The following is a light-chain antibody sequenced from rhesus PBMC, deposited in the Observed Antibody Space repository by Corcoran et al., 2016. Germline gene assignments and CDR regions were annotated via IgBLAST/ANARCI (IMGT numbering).Light chain of an antibody. V-gene: IGKV7-13*01. CDR1: ESVSVVGINL. CDR3: LQSHNSTWT. CDR2: QAS. Sequence: DIVLTQSPASLAVSPGQRATITCRASESVSVVGINLIPWYQQKPGQPPKLLIYQASNKDTGIPARFSGSGSGTDCTLTINPVKADDAADYYCLQSHNSTWTFGQGTKVEIK. J-gene: IGKJ1*01.